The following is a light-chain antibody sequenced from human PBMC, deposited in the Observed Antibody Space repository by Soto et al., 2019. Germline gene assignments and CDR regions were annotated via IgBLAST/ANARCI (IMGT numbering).Light chain of an antibody. CDR3: AAWDDSLSGYV. Sequence: QSVLAQPPSASGTPGQKVTISCSGSSSNIESNYVYWYQHLPGTAPKLLIYRNSQRPSGVPDRFSGSKSGTSASLAISGLRSEDDADYYCAAWDDSLSGYVFGTGTKVPVL. CDR1: SSNIESNY. V-gene: IGLV1-47*01. CDR2: RNS. J-gene: IGLJ1*01.